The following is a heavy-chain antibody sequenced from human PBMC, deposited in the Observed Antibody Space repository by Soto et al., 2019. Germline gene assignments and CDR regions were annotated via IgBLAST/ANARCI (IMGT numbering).Heavy chain of an antibody. CDR3: AVGEGVSGGGGYY. J-gene: IGHJ4*02. Sequence: QVQLVQSGAEVKKPGASVKVSCKASGYTFTSYDINWVRQATGQGLEWMGWMNPNSGNTGYAQKFQGRVTITRNTSISTAYMGRRSLRTEGTAGCCGAVGEGVSGGGGYYWGQGTLVTVSS. CDR2: MNPNSGNT. D-gene: IGHD3-16*01. CDR1: GYTFTSYD. V-gene: IGHV1-8*01.